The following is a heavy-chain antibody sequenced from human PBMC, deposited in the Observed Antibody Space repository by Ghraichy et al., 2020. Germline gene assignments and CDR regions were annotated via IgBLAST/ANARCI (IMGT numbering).Heavy chain of an antibody. Sequence: GGSLRLSCAASGFTFSSYWMHWVRQAPGKGLVWVTRINSDGSSTSYADSVKGRFTISRDNAKNTVYLQMNSLRAEDTAVYYCARYYYDSSGYRYHYYGMDVWGQGTTVTVSS. CDR2: INSDGSST. V-gene: IGHV3-74*01. CDR3: ARYYYDSSGYRYHYYGMDV. D-gene: IGHD3-22*01. CDR1: GFTFSSYW. J-gene: IGHJ6*02.